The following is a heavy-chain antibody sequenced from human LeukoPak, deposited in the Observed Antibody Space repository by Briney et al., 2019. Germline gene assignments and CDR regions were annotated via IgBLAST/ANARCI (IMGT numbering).Heavy chain of an antibody. J-gene: IGHJ4*02. V-gene: IGHV3-21*04. CDR2: ISSSSSYI. D-gene: IGHD4-17*01. CDR1: GFTFNNYS. CDR3: AKRSVTTGPYNFDY. Sequence: GGSLRLSCAASGFTFNNYSMNWVRQTPGKGLEWVSSISSSSSYIYYADSVKGRFTISRDNAKNSLYLQMNSLRAEDTAVYYCAKRSVTTGPYNFDYWGQGTLVTVSS.